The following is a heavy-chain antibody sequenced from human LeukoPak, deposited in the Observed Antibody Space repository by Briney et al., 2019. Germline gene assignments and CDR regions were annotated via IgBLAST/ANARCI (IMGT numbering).Heavy chain of an antibody. CDR1: EFSVGSNY. Sequence: GGSLRLSCAASEFSVGSNYMTWVRQAPGKGLEWVSLIDSGGSTYYADSVKGRFTISRDNSKNTLYLQMNSLRAEDTAVYYCAKEMRSGSYGYYYYYYMDVWGKGTTVTVSS. J-gene: IGHJ6*03. CDR2: IDSGGST. D-gene: IGHD1-26*01. CDR3: AKEMRSGSYGYYYYYYMDV. V-gene: IGHV3-53*01.